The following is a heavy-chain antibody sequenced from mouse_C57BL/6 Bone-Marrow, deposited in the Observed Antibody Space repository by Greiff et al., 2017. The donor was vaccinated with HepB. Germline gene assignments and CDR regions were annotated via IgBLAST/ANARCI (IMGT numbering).Heavy chain of an antibody. Sequence: EVQLMESGGDLVKPGGSLKLSCAASGFTFSSYGMSWVRQTPVKRLEWVATISSGGSYTYYPDSVKGRFTISRDNATNTLYLQMSSRKSEYTAMYYCARLVTTVVAFDYWGQGTTLTVSS. J-gene: IGHJ2*01. CDR3: ARLVTTVVAFDY. V-gene: IGHV5-6*01. CDR1: GFTFSSYG. D-gene: IGHD1-1*01. CDR2: ISSGGSYT.